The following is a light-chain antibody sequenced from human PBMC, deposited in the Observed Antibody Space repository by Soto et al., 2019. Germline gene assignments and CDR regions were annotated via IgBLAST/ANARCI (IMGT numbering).Light chain of an antibody. V-gene: IGKV3D-20*02. CDR2: GAS. J-gene: IGKJ4*01. Sequence: EIVLTQSPATLSLSPGERATLSCRASQSVSSSYLAWYQQKPGQAPRLLIYGASSRATGIPDRFSGSGSGTDFTLTISRLEPEDFAVYYCQHRSNWPAFGGGTKVDIK. CDR1: QSVSSSY. CDR3: QHRSNWPA.